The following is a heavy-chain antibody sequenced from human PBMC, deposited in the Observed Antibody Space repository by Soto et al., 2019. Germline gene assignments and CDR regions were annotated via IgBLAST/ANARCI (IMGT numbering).Heavy chain of an antibody. D-gene: IGHD3-3*01. CDR1: EFPVTTNY. CDR3: GRNPFGVSSDGVVV. CDR2: LYSTNVA. J-gene: IGHJ4*02. Sequence: EVQVVESGGGLIQPGGSLRLSCAASEFPVTTNYLTWVRQAPGKGLEWVSLLYSTNVAYYADSVRGRFTISRDISKNMFYLEMNSLRAEDTAVYYCGRNPFGVSSDGVVVWGQGTLVTVSS. V-gene: IGHV3-53*01.